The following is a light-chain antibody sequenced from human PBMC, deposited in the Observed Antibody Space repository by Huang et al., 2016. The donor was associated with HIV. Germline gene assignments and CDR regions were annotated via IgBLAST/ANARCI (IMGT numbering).Light chain of an antibody. CDR1: QDISTY. CDR2: DAS. Sequence: DIQMTQSPSSLSSSLGDRVTITCQASQDISTYLNWYQQKPGKAPKLLIYDASNLETGVPSRFSGSGSGTDFTFTISILQPEDIATYYCQQYDNRITFGGGTKVEIK. CDR3: QQYDNRIT. J-gene: IGKJ4*01. V-gene: IGKV1-33*01.